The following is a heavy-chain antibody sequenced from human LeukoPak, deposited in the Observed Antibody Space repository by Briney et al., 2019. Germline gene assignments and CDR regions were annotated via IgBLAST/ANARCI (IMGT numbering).Heavy chain of an antibody. Sequence: PGGSLRLSCEASGFSFRTYTMSWVRLAPGKGLEWVLVIYSAGSTFYADSVKGRFTISRDNSKNTLYLQMNSLRAEDTAVYYCARDRGGYTYGYGWWFDPWGQGTLVTVSS. CDR1: GFSFRTYT. J-gene: IGHJ5*02. V-gene: IGHV3-66*01. CDR2: IYSAGST. D-gene: IGHD5-18*01. CDR3: ARDRGGYTYGYGWWFDP.